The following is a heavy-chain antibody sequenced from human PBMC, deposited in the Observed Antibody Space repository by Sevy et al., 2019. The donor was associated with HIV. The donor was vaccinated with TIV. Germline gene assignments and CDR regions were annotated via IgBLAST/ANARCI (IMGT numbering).Heavy chain of an antibody. V-gene: IGHV3-23*01. D-gene: IGHD3-22*01. J-gene: IGHJ6*02. CDR1: GFTFSSYA. Sequence: GGSLRLSCAASGFTFSSYAMSWVRQAPGKGLEWVSVISGSGGSTYYADSVKGRFTISRDNSKNTLYLQMSSPRAEDTAVYYCAKAYYYDSSEDLYYYYYYGMDVWGQGTTVTVSS. CDR2: ISGSGGST. CDR3: AKAYYYDSSEDLYYYYYYGMDV.